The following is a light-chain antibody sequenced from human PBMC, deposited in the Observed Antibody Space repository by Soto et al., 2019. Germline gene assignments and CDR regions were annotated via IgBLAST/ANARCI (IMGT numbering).Light chain of an antibody. Sequence: QSALTQPRSVSGSPGQSVTISCTGTISDVGGYNYVSWYQHHPGKAPKLLISDVTKRPSWVPDRFSGSKSGNTASLTISDLQVEDEADYYCSSYAGDNNLVFGGGTKLTVL. CDR1: ISDVGGYNY. V-gene: IGLV2-11*01. CDR3: SSYAGDNNLV. CDR2: DVT. J-gene: IGLJ2*01.